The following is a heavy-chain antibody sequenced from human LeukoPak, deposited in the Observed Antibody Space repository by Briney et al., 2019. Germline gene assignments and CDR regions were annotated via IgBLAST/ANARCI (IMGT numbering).Heavy chain of an antibody. V-gene: IGHV4-34*01. D-gene: IGHD6-19*01. CDR1: GGSFSGYY. Sequence: SETLSLTCAVYGGSFSGYYWSWIRQPPGKGLEWIGEINHSGSTNYNPSLKSRVTISVDTSKNQFSLKLSSVTAADTAVYYCARAEGIAVAGTMWGFFDYWGQGTLVTVSS. CDR3: ARAEGIAVAGTMWGFFDY. CDR2: INHSGST. J-gene: IGHJ4*02.